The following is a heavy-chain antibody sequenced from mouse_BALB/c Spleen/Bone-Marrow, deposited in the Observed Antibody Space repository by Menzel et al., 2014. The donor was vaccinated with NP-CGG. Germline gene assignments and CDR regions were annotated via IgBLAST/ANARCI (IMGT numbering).Heavy chain of an antibody. CDR1: GYSFTSYW. CDR3: TFLVKEDFAY. D-gene: IGHD2-10*02. V-gene: IGHV1-5*01. J-gene: IGHJ3*01. CDR2: IHPGNSDT. Sequence: SGTVLARPGASVKMSCKASGYSFTSYWMHWVKQRPGQGLEWIGAIHPGNSDTSYDQKFKGKAKLTAVTSASTAYMELSSLTNEDSAVYYCTFLVKEDFAYWGQGTLVTVSA.